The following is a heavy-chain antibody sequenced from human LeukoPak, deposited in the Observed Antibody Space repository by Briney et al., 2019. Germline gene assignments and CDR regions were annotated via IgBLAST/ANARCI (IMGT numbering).Heavy chain of an antibody. CDR1: GGSISSSSYY. J-gene: IGHJ4*02. V-gene: IGHV4-39*01. D-gene: IGHD3-10*01. Sequence: PSETLSLTCTVSGGSISSSSYYWGWIRQPPGKELEWIGSIYYSGSTYYNPSLKSRVTISVDTSKNQFSLNLGSVTAADTAVYYCARRAGLLWFGELYNYFDYWGQGTLVTVSS. CDR3: ARRAGLLWFGELYNYFDY. CDR2: IYYSGST.